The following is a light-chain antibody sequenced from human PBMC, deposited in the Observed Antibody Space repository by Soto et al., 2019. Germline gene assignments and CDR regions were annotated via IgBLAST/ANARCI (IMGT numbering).Light chain of an antibody. CDR2: DVS. V-gene: IGLV2-14*03. CDR1: SSVIGGYNY. J-gene: IGLJ2*01. Sequence: QSVLTQPASVSGSPGQSITISCTGTSSVIGGYNYVSWYQQHPGKAPQLMIYDVSNRPSGLSNRFSGSKSGNTASLTISGLQAEDAADYYCSSYTTISTVVFGGGTKVTVL. CDR3: SSYTTISTVV.